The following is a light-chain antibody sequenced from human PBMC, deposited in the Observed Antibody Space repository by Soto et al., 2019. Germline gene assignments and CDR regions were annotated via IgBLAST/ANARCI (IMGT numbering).Light chain of an antibody. J-gene: IGKJ4*01. CDR1: QSVTSSY. CDR3: QQYGSSPRLT. V-gene: IGKV3-20*01. Sequence: EIVLTQSPDTLSLSPGERATLSCRASQSVTSSYLAWYQQRPGQAPRLLIYDASSRAPGIPGRFSGSGSETDFTLTISRLEPEDFAVYYCQQYGSSPRLTFGGGTKVE. CDR2: DAS.